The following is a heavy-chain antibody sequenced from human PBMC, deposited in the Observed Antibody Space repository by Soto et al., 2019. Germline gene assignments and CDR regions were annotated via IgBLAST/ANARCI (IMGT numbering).Heavy chain of an antibody. CDR1: GFTVSSND. D-gene: IGHD2-8*01. Sequence: EVQLVESGGDLIQPGGSLRLSCAASGFTVSSNDMSWVRQAPGKGLEWVSLIYSSGSTHYADSVKGRFTISRDNSKNTVHLQMNTPRAEDTAVYYCARRPLNRNGDYWGQGTLVTVSS. V-gene: IGHV3-53*01. J-gene: IGHJ4*02. CDR2: IYSSGST. CDR3: ARRPLNRNGDY.